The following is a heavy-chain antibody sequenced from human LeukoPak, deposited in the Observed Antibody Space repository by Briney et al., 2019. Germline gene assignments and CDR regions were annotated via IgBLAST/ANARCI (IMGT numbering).Heavy chain of an antibody. Sequence: ASVKVSCKASGYTFTGYYMHWVRQAPGQGLEWMGWINPNSGGTNYAQKFQGRVTMTRDTSISTAYMELSRLRSDDTAVYYCARGFGYSGLLLSLYFDYWGQGTLVTVSS. D-gene: IGHD5-12*01. CDR2: INPNSGGT. V-gene: IGHV1-2*02. CDR3: ARGFGYSGLLLSLYFDY. CDR1: GYTFTGYY. J-gene: IGHJ4*02.